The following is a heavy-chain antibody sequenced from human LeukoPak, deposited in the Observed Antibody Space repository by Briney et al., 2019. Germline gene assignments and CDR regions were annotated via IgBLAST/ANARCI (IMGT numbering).Heavy chain of an antibody. CDR3: AREWNYYAFEI. D-gene: IGHD1-7*01. Sequence: PSETLSLTCTVSGYSINNGYYWGWIRQAPGKGLEWIGSMFHTGNSYYNPSLKRRVTIAIDTSKNQFSLKLSSVTAADTAVYYCAREWNYYAFEIWGQGTMVSVSS. CDR2: MFHTGNS. CDR1: GYSINNGYY. V-gene: IGHV4-38-2*02. J-gene: IGHJ3*02.